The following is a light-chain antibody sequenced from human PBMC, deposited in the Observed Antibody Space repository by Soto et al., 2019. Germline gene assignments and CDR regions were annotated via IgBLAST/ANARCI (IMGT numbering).Light chain of an antibody. J-gene: IGLJ1*01. V-gene: IGLV1-40*01. Sequence: QSVLTQPPSVSGAPGQRVTISCTGSSSNIGAGYDVHWYQQLPGTAPKLLIYGNSNRPSGVPDRFSGSKSGTSASLAITGLQAEDEADYYCCSYAGSYTYVFGTGTKVTV. CDR1: SSNIGAGYD. CDR2: GNS. CDR3: CSYAGSYTYV.